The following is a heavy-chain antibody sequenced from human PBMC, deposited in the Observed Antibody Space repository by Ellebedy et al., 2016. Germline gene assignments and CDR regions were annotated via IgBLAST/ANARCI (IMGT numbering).Heavy chain of an antibody. J-gene: IGHJ4*02. Sequence: GESLKISXAASGFTFSSYSMNWVRQAPGKGLEWVSSISSSSSYIYYADSVKGRFTISRDNAKNSLYLQMNSLRAEDTAVYYCARRIGGSHDYWGQGTLVTVSS. CDR1: GFTFSSYS. V-gene: IGHV3-21*01. D-gene: IGHD1-26*01. CDR3: ARRIGGSHDY. CDR2: ISSSSSYI.